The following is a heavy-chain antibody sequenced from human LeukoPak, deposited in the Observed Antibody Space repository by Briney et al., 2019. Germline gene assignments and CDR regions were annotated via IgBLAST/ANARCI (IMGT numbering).Heavy chain of an antibody. V-gene: IGHV1-69*05. CDR2: IIPIFGTA. CDR3: IRSIAVAGNFGY. J-gene: IGHJ4*02. D-gene: IGHD6-19*01. Sequence: GASVKVSCKAPGGTFSSYAISWVRQAPGQGLEWMGGIIPIFGTANYAQKFQGRVTITTDESTSTAYMELSSLRSEDTAVYYCIRSIAVAGNFGYWGQGTLVTVSS. CDR1: GGTFSSYA.